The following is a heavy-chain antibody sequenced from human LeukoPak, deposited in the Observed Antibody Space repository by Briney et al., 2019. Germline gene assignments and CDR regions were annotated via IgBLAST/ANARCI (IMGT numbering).Heavy chain of an antibody. CDR3: ARDYGGSSGWFDP. J-gene: IGHJ5*02. Sequence: GASVEVSCKASGYTFTSYDINWVRQATGQGLERMGWMSPNSDNTGYAQKFQGRVTFTRDTSISTAYMELRSLTSEDTAVYYCARDYGGSSGWFDPWGQGTLVTVSS. CDR1: GYTFTSYD. CDR2: MSPNSDNT. D-gene: IGHD4-23*01. V-gene: IGHV1-8*01.